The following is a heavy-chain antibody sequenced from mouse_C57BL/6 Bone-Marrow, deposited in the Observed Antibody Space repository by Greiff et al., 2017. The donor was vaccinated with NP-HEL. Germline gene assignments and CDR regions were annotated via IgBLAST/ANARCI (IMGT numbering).Heavy chain of an antibody. V-gene: IGHV1-81*01. CDR1: GYTFTSYV. Sequence: QVQLKQSGAELARPGASVKLSCKASGYTFTSYVISWVKQRTGQGLEWIGEIYPRSGNTYYNEKFKGKATLTADKSSSTAYMELRSLTSEDSAVYFCARCTTVVPFAYWGQGTLVTVSA. CDR2: IYPRSGNT. CDR3: ARCTTVVPFAY. D-gene: IGHD1-1*01. J-gene: IGHJ3*01.